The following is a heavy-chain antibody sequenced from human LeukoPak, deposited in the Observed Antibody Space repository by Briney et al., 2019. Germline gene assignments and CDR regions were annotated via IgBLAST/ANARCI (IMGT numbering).Heavy chain of an antibody. D-gene: IGHD3-3*01. CDR2: IYYSGST. J-gene: IGHJ4*02. CDR1: GGSISSSSYY. V-gene: IGHV4-39*01. Sequence: SETLSLTCTVSGGSISSSSYYWGWIRQPPGKGLEWIGSIYYSGSTYYNPSLKSRVTISVDTSKNQFSLKLSSVTAADTAVYYCARHGQMYYDFWSGYSPGDYWGQGTLVTVSS. CDR3: ARHGQMYYDFWSGYSPGDY.